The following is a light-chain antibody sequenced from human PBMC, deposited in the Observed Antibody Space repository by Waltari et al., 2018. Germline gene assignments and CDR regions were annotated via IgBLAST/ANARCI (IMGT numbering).Light chain of an antibody. J-gene: IGKJ1*01. CDR3: QHYNNWPPWT. CDR1: QSVSTN. CDR2: GAF. Sequence: EVLMTQSPATLSVSPGERATLSCRASQSVSTNLAWYQQKPGQAPRLLIYGAFIRATGIPARFSGSGSGTDFTLTISSLQSEDFAVYYCQHYNNWPPWTFGQGTKEEIK. V-gene: IGKV3-15*01.